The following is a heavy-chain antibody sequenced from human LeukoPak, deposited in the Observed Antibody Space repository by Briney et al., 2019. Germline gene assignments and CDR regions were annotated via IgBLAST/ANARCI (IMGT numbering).Heavy chain of an antibody. Sequence: PSETLSLTCGVYGASLSNYYWSWIRQSPGEGLEWIGQIHHSVGANYNPSLRSRVTISMDTSKNQFSQNLSSVTAADTAVYYCAKHGSFHFDFWGQGTLVTVSS. CDR2: IHHSVGA. V-gene: IGHV4-34*01. D-gene: IGHD3-10*01. CDR1: GASLSNYY. J-gene: IGHJ4*02. CDR3: AKHGSFHFDF.